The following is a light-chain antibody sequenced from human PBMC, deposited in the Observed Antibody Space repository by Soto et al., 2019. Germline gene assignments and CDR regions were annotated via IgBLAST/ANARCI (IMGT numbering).Light chain of an antibody. CDR2: DAS. J-gene: IGKJ1*01. Sequence: DIQMTQSPSSLSASVGDRVTITCQASQDISNYLNWYQQKPGKAPKLLIYDASNLETGVPSRFSGSGSGTDFTFTISSLQPEDIATYYCQHRSSWPRSFGRGTKVEV. V-gene: IGKV1-33*01. CDR3: QHRSSWPRS. CDR1: QDISNY.